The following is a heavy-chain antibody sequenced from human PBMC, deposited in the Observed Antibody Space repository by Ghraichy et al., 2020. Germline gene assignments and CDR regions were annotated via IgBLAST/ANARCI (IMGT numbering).Heavy chain of an antibody. V-gene: IGHV4-59*01. J-gene: IGHJ4*02. CDR2: IYYSGST. CDR3: ARVSGTTALFDY. Sequence: SETLSLTCTVSGGSISSYYWSWIRQPPGKGLEWIGYIYYSGSTNYNPSLKSRVTISVDTSKNQFSLKLSSVTAADTAVYYCARVSGTTALFDYWGQGTLVTVSS. CDR1: GGSISSYY. D-gene: IGHD1-1*01.